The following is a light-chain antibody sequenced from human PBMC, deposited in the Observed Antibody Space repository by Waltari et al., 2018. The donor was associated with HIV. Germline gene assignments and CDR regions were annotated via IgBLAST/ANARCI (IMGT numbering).Light chain of an antibody. Sequence: QSVLAQPPSASGTPGQGVTISFSGSTSNIGGNTQSWYQQLPGTAPKLLIYSNNERPSGVPDRLSGSTSGTSASLVISGLQSEDEADYYCAAWDDSLKGGAFGTGTKVTVL. CDR3: AAWDDSLKGGA. V-gene: IGLV1-44*01. J-gene: IGLJ1*01. CDR1: TSNIGGNT. CDR2: SNN.